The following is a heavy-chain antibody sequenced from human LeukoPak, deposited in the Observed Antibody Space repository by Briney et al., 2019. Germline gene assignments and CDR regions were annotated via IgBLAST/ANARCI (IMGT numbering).Heavy chain of an antibody. V-gene: IGHV5-51*01. J-gene: IGHJ3*02. D-gene: IGHD2-2*01. CDR2: IYPGDSDT. CDR1: GYNFTSYW. CDR3: ARLIACSSTSCYGSAFDI. Sequence: GESLKISCKGSGYNFTSYWIGWVRQLPGKSLEWMGIIYPGDSDTRYSPSFQGQVTISADKSISTAYLQWSSLKASDTAMYYCARLIACSSTSCYGSAFDIWGQGTMVTVSS.